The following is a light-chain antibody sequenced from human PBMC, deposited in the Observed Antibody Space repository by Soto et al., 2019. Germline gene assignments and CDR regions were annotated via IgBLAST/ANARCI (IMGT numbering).Light chain of an antibody. CDR3: QQGKT. V-gene: IGKV3-11*01. Sequence: EIVLTQSPATLSLSPGERAALSCRASQSVSSYLAWSQQHSGQAPRLLSYDASNRATGIPARFSGSGSGTDFTLNISSLEPEDFAVYSCQQGKTFGGGTKVEIK. J-gene: IGKJ4*01. CDR1: QSVSSY. CDR2: DAS.